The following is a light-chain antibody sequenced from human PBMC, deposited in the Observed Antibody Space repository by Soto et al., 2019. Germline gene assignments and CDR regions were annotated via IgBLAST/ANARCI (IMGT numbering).Light chain of an antibody. CDR2: LGS. Sequence: IVMTQSPLSLPVTPGEPASISFRSSESLLHSNGYNYLDWYLQKPGQSPQLLIYLGSNRASGVPDRFSGSGSGTDFTLKISRVEAEDVGVYYCMQPLQSWTFGQGTKVDI. J-gene: IGKJ1*01. CDR3: MQPLQSWT. CDR1: ESLLHSNGYNY. V-gene: IGKV2-28*01.